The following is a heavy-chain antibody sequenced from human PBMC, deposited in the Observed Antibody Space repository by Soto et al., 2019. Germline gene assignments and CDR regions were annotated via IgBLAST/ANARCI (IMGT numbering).Heavy chain of an antibody. D-gene: IGHD6-13*01. J-gene: IGHJ5*02. CDR2: IYYSGST. V-gene: IGHV4-31*03. CDR1: GGSISSGGYY. CDR3: ARDHGGIAAAGTGGWFDP. Sequence: PSETLSLTCTVSGGSISSGGYYWGWIRQQPRKGLEWIGYIYYSGSTYYNPSLKSRVTISVDTSKNQFSLKLSSVTAADTAVYYCARDHGGIAAAGTGGWFDPWGQGTLVTVSS.